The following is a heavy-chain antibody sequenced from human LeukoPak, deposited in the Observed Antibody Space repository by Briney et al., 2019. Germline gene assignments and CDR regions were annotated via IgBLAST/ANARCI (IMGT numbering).Heavy chain of an antibody. D-gene: IGHD6-13*01. V-gene: IGHV3-48*03. CDR3: ARGLAAAGTLAAY. J-gene: IGHJ4*02. CDR2: ISSSGSTI. CDR1: GFTFSSYE. Sequence: GGSLRLSCAASGFTFSSYEMNWVRQAPGKGLEWVSYISSSGSTIYYADSVKGRFTISRDNAKNSLYLLMNSLRAEDTAVYYCARGLAAAGTLAAYWGQGTLVTVSS.